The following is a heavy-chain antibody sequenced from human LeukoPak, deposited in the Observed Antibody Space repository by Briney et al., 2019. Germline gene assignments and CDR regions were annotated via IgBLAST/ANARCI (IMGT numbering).Heavy chain of an antibody. J-gene: IGHJ6*04. D-gene: IGHD3-10*01. CDR2: ISTSGSTI. CDR1: GFAFSSYE. Sequence: PGGSLRLSCVASGFAFSSYEMNWVRQAPGKGLEWVSYISTSGSTIYYADSVKGRFTISRDNAKNSLYLQMNSLRAEDTAVYYGFVESHYYGMDVWGKGTTVTVSS. V-gene: IGHV3-48*03. CDR3: FVESHYYGMDV.